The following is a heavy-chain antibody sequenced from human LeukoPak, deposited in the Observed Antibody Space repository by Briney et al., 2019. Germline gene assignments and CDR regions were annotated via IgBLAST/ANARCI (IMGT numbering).Heavy chain of an antibody. CDR2: IDKSGDGA. J-gene: IGHJ3*02. CDR1: GFTFSSHA. CDR3: ARRGGTSGWGAFDI. V-gene: IGHV3-23*01. Sequence: GGSLRLSCAASGFTFSSHAMNWVRLPPGKGLDWVSSIDKSGDGAFYADSVKGRFTISRDNSKNTLYLQMNSLRREDTAVYYCARRGGTSGWGAFDIWGQGTMVTVSS. D-gene: IGHD2-2*01.